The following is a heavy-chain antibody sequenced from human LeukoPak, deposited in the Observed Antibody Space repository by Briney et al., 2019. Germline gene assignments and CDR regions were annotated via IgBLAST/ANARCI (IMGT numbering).Heavy chain of an antibody. CDR1: GFTVSSNY. CDR3: ARALNYYDSSAPYYYYYMDV. Sequence: AGGSLRLSCAASGFTVSSNYMSWVRQAPGKGLEWVSVIYSGGSTYYADSVKGRFTISRDNSKNTLYLQMNSLRAEDTAVYCCARALNYYDSSAPYYYYYMDVWGKGTTVTVSS. CDR2: IYSGGST. V-gene: IGHV3-53*01. D-gene: IGHD3-22*01. J-gene: IGHJ6*03.